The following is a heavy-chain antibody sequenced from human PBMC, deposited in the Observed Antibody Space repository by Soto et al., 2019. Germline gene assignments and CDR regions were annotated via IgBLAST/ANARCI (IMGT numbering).Heavy chain of an antibody. J-gene: IGHJ4*02. D-gene: IGHD6-13*01. V-gene: IGHV4-39*01. CDR3: AGLTRIAAAGIDY. CDR2: IYYSGST. Sequence: QLQLQESGPVLVKPSETLSLTCTVSGGSISSSSYYWGWIRQPPGKGLEWIGSIYYSGSTYYNPSLTSRVTISVATSKHQFSLKLSSVTAADTAVYYCAGLTRIAAAGIDYWGQGTLVTVSS. CDR1: GGSISSSSYY.